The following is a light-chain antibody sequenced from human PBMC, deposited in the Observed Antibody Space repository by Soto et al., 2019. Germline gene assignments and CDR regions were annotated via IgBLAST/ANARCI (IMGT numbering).Light chain of an antibody. CDR2: EDN. CDR1: SGSVASNF. V-gene: IGLV6-57*01. Sequence: NFMLTQPHSVSESPGKTVTISCTRSSGSVASNFVQWYQQRPGSSPTTVIYEDNQRPSGVPDRFSGSIDSSSNSASLTISGLKTEVEADYYCQSYDSSNVVFGGGTKVTVL. CDR3: QSYDSSNVV. J-gene: IGLJ2*01.